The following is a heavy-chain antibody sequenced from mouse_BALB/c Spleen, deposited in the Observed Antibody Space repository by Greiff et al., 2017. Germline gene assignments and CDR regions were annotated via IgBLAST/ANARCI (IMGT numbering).Heavy chain of an antibody. Sequence: QVQLQQSGAELAKPGASVKMSCKASGYTFTSYWMHWVKQRPGQGLEWIGYINPSTGYTEYNQKFKDKATLTADKSSSTAYMQLSSLTSEDSAVYYCARPHFDYWGQGTTLTVSS. J-gene: IGHJ2*01. CDR2: INPSTGYT. CDR3: ARPHFDY. V-gene: IGHV1-7*01. CDR1: GYTFTSYW.